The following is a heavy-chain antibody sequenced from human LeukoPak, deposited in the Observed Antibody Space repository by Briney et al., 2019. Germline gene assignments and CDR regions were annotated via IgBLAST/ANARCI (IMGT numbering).Heavy chain of an antibody. CDR2: ISYDGSNK. Sequence: GGSLRLSCAASGFTFSSYSMNWVRQAPGKGLEWVAVISYDGSNKYYADSVKGRFTISRDNSKNTLYLQMNSLRAEDTAVYYCAKGSYDSSGYYSDHAFDIWGQGTMVTVSS. D-gene: IGHD3-22*01. J-gene: IGHJ3*02. CDR1: GFTFSSYS. V-gene: IGHV3-30*18. CDR3: AKGSYDSSGYYSDHAFDI.